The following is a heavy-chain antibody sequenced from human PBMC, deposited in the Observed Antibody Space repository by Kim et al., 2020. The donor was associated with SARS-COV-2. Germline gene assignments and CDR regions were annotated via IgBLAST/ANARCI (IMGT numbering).Heavy chain of an antibody. J-gene: IGHJ4*02. Sequence: GGSLRLSCAASGFTFSRRAMSWVRQVPGKGLEWIASVNNNNNPYYADSVKGRFTVSRDITKDTLYLQMKSLRAADTALYYCAKDHPSSGWPTFDSWGQGT. CDR1: GFTFSRRA. CDR2: VNNNNNP. V-gene: IGHV3-23*05. CDR3: AKDHPSSGWPTFDS. D-gene: IGHD6-19*01.